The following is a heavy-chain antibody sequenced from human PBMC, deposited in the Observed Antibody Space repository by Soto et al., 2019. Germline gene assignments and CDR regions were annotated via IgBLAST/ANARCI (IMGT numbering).Heavy chain of an antibody. V-gene: IGHV3-9*01. Sequence: EVQLIESGGGWVQPGTSLRVSCAASGFTFHEYAMHWVRQAPGKGLEWVSGISSDGDTIAYADSVQGRFTVLRDNAKKSLYLQMNSLRAEDTALYYCTKGGHVLIYYFGMDVLGQGTTVTVSS. CDR3: TKGGHVLIYYFGMDV. D-gene: IGHD5-12*01. CDR2: ISSDGDTI. CDR1: GFTFHEYA. J-gene: IGHJ6*02.